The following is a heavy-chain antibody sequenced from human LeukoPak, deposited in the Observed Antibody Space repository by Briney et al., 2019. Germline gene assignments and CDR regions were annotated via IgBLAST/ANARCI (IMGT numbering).Heavy chain of an antibody. J-gene: IGHJ4*02. CDR1: GFSLNTNAGA. V-gene: IGHV2-5*01. D-gene: IGHD4-17*01. CDR2: IYGNDDK. Sequence: SGPTLVKPTQTLTLTCTFSGFSLNTNAGAVGWVRQPPGQELAWLTLIYGNDDKRYSPSLASRLTITKDTSKNQVVLTMTDMDYVDTATYYCVHRTTVTSVDHWGQGTLVTVSS. CDR3: VHRTTVTSVDH.